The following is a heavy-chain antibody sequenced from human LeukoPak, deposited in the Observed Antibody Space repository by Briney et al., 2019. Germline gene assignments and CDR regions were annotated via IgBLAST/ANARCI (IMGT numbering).Heavy chain of an antibody. V-gene: IGHV1-8*03. D-gene: IGHD4-11*01. CDR1: GYTFTSYD. J-gene: IGHJ6*03. Sequence: ASVKVSCKASGYTFTSYDINCVRQGTGQGLEWMGWMNPNSGNTGYAQKFQGRVTITRNTSISTAYMELSSLRSEDTAVYYCARGISFGNYAYYYYYYMDVWGKGTTVTVSS. CDR2: MNPNSGNT. CDR3: ARGISFGNYAYYYYYYMDV.